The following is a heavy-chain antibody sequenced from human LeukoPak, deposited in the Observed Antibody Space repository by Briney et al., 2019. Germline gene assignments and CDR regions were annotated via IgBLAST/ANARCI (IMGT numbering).Heavy chain of an antibody. D-gene: IGHD3-22*01. CDR3: ARQDYYDSSGYLGY. V-gene: IGHV5-51*01. J-gene: IGHJ4*02. Sequence: GGSLKISCKGSGYSFTSYWIGWVRQLPGKGLEWMGIIYPGDFDTRYSPSFQGQVTISADKSISTAYLQWSSLKASDTAMYYCARQDYYDSSGYLGYWGQGTLVTVSS. CDR2: IYPGDFDT. CDR1: GYSFTSYW.